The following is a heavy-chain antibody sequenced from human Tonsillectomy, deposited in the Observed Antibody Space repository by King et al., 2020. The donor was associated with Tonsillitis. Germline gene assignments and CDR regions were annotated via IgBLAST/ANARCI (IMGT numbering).Heavy chain of an antibody. CDR2: VSGSGGGT. D-gene: IGHD4-11*01. J-gene: IGHJ4*02. CDR3: AKDLMTTVTSLNSAAIDH. CDR1: GFTFSNYA. V-gene: IGHV3-23*04. Sequence: VQLVESGGGSVQPGGSLRLSCAASGFTFSNYAMNWVRQAPGKGLEWVSGVSGSGGGTYYADSVKGRVTVSRDNSKNTLFLQMNSPRAEDTAVYYCAKDLMTTVTSLNSAAIDHWGQGTLVTVSS.